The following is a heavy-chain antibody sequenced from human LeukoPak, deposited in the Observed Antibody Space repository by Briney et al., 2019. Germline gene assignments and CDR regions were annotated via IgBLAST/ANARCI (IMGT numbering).Heavy chain of an antibody. D-gene: IGHD3-9*01. CDR2: ISYDGITN. CDR1: GFNFNYYG. CDR3: ARGRGQILTGLTDF. Sequence: PGGSLRLSCAASGFNFNYYGMHWVRQAPGKGLEWVALISYDGITNYYAESLKGRFTISRDNSKNTLYLQMNTLRVDDTAVYYCARGRGQILTGLTDFWGQGTLVTVSS. V-gene: IGHV3-30*19. J-gene: IGHJ4*02.